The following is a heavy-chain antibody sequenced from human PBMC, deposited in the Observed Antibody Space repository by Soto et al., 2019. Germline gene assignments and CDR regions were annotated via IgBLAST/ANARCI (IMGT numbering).Heavy chain of an antibody. Sequence: EGQMLESGGCLVQPGGSLRLSCAASGFTFRSYATNWVRQAPGKGLEWVSTISGSADSTYYADSVKGRFTISRDNSKNTLSLQMNSLRAEDTAVYYCAKSGQSCWVNMEVWGQGTTVIVSS. J-gene: IGHJ6*02. V-gene: IGHV3-23*01. CDR2: ISGSADST. CDR1: GFTFRSYA. D-gene: IGHD6-25*01. CDR3: AKSGQSCWVNMEV.